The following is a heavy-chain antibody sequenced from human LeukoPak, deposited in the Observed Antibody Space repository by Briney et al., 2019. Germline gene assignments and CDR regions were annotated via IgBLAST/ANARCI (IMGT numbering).Heavy chain of an antibody. J-gene: IGHJ3*02. CDR2: IIPIFGTA. CDR1: GYTFTSYG. V-gene: IGHV1-69*13. Sequence: SVKVSCKASGYTFTSYGISWVRQAPGQGLEWMGGIIPIFGTANYAQKFQGRVTITADESTSTAYMELSSLRSEDTAVYYCAREWEKEAFDIWGQGTMVTVSS. D-gene: IGHD1-26*01. CDR3: AREWEKEAFDI.